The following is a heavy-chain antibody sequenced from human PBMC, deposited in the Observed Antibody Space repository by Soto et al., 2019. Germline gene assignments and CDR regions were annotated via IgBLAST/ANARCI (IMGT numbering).Heavy chain of an antibody. CDR2: ISSSSSYI. J-gene: IGHJ3*02. Sequence: GGSLRLSCAASGFTFSSYSMNWVRQAPGKGLEWVSSISSSSSYIYYADSVKGRFTISRDNAKNSLYLQMNSLRAEDTAVYYCARARIAAACPQPDDFDIWGQGTLGTVSS. CDR1: GFTFSSYS. V-gene: IGHV3-21*01. CDR3: ARARIAAACPQPDDFDI. D-gene: IGHD6-13*01.